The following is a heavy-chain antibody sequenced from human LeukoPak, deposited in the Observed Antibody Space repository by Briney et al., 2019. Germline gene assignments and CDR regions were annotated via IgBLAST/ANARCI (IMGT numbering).Heavy chain of an antibody. V-gene: IGHV3-11*04. CDR1: GFTFSDYY. CDR2: ISASGDTI. J-gene: IGHJ5*02. CDR3: ARELFYWFDP. Sequence: GGSLRLSCAASGFTFSDYYMGWIRQAPGKGLQWVSYISASGDTIYYSDSVKGRFTISRDNSKNTLYLQMNSLRAEDTAVYYCARELFYWFDPWGQGTLVTVSS.